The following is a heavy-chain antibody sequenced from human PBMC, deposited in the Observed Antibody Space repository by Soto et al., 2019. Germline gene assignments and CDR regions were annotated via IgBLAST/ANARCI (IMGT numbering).Heavy chain of an antibody. J-gene: IGHJ5*02. CDR1: GGSISSYY. V-gene: IGHV4-59*01. CDR2: IYYGGST. CDR3: ARGLGDDFWSGYYMDWFDP. Sequence: SETLSLTCTVSGGSISSYYWSWIRQPPGKGLEWIGYIYYGGSTNYNPSLKSRVTISVDTSKNQFSLKLSSVTAADTAVYYCARGLGDDFWSGYYMDWFDPWGQGTLVTVSS. D-gene: IGHD3-3*01.